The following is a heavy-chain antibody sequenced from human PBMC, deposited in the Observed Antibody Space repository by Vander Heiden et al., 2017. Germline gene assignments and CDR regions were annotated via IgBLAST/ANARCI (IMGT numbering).Heavy chain of an antibody. D-gene: IGHD2-15*01. CDR1: GYTFTGYY. Sequence: QLQLVQSGAAVNKPGTSVKVSCQASGYTFTGYYMHWVRQAPGQGLEWMGWINPNSGGTDYAQKFQGRVTMTRDTSISTAYMELSRLRSDDTAVYYCARDTGRAARGVDPWGQGTLVTVSS. J-gene: IGHJ5*02. V-gene: IGHV1-2*02. CDR2: INPNSGGT. CDR3: ARDTGRAARGVDP.